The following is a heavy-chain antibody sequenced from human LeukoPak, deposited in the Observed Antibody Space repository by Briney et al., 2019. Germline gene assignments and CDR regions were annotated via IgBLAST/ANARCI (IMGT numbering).Heavy chain of an antibody. J-gene: IGHJ4*02. D-gene: IGHD2-15*01. CDR2: ISYDGSNK. V-gene: IGHV3-30*18. CDR1: GFTFSSYG. CDR3: AKGSEDSYFDY. Sequence: PGGSLRLSCAASGFTFSSYGMHWVRQAPGKGLEWVALISYDGSNKYYADSVRGRFTISRDNSKNTLYLQMNSLRAEDTAVYYCAKGSEDSYFDYWGQGTLVTVSS.